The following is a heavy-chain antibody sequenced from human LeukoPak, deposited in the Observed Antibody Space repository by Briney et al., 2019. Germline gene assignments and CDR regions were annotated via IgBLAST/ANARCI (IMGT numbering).Heavy chain of an antibody. Sequence: SETLSLTCTVSGGSISSYYWSWIRQPPGKGLEWIGNIYYSGSTNYNPSLKSRVTISVDTSKNQFSLKLSSVTAADTAVYYCAREGYDILTGYAFDIWGQGTMVTVSS. CDR3: AREGYDILTGYAFDI. D-gene: IGHD3-9*01. CDR1: GGSISSYY. CDR2: IYYSGST. V-gene: IGHV4-59*01. J-gene: IGHJ3*02.